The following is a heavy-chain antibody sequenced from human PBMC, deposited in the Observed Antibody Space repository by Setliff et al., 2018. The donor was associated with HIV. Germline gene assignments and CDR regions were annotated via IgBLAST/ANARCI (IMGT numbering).Heavy chain of an antibody. CDR3: ARWPVVVPAAMWGLSPYYYYGMDV. D-gene: IGHD2-2*01. Sequence: PGGSLRLSCAASGFTFSSYAMHWVRQAPGKGLEWVAFISYDGSKKYDADFVKGRFTISRDNSKNTLYLQMNSLRAEDTAVYYCARWPVVVPAAMWGLSPYYYYGMDVWGQGTTVTVSS. V-gene: IGHV3-30*04. J-gene: IGHJ6*02. CDR2: ISYDGSKK. CDR1: GFTFSSYA.